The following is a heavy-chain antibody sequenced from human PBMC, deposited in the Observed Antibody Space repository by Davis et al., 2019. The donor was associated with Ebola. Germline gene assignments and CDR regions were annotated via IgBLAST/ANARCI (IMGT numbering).Heavy chain of an antibody. CDR1: GFTFSTYA. D-gene: IGHD6-19*01. J-gene: IGHJ4*02. CDR3: ARGHSSGWEKGVCDY. V-gene: IGHV3-23*01. Sequence: PGGSLRLSCAGSGFTFSTYAMTWVRQAPGKGLEWVSRISGSGGDPHYADSVKGRFTISRDNSKNTLYLQMNSLRPEDTAVYYCARGHSSGWEKGVCDYWGQGTLVTVSS. CDR2: ISGSGGDP.